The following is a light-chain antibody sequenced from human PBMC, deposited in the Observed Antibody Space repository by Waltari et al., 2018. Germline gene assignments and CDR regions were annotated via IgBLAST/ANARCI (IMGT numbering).Light chain of an antibody. CDR2: GTS. Sequence: QSVLTQPPLVSGAPGHRVPISCTGSSANIGANNDVHGYQQLPRTPPKLPIHGTSKRPSGVPDRFSGSKSGTSASLAITGLQAEDEADYYCQTYDSNLSGVVFGGGTKLTVL. J-gene: IGLJ3*02. CDR3: QTYDSNLSGVV. V-gene: IGLV1-40*01. CDR1: SANIGANND.